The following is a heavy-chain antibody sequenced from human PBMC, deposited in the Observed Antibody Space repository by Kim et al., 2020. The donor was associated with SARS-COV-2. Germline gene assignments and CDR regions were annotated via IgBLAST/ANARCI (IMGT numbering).Heavy chain of an antibody. J-gene: IGHJ6*03. V-gene: IGHV3-49*04. Sequence: GGSLRLSCTASGFTFGDYDMSWVRQAPGKGLEWVGLIRSKAYGGTTEYAASVKGRFTISRDDSKSIAYLQMNSLKTEDTAVYYCTRNDFWSGYYMDVWGKGTTVTVSS. CDR2: IRSKAYGGTT. CDR1: GFTFGDYD. CDR3: TRNDFWSGYYMDV. D-gene: IGHD3-3*01.